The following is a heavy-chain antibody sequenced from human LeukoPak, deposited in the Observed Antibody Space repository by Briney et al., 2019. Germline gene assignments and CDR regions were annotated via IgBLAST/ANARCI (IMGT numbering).Heavy chain of an antibody. CDR3: ARATQPGFDP. Sequence: GGSLRLSCAASGFTFSSYAMSWVRQAPGKGLEWVSTLSGSGGNTYYADSVKGRFTISRDNAKNSLYLQMNSLRAEDTAVYYCARATQPGFDPWGQGTLVTVSS. D-gene: IGHD2-15*01. V-gene: IGHV3-23*01. CDR1: GFTFSSYA. CDR2: LSGSGGNT. J-gene: IGHJ5*02.